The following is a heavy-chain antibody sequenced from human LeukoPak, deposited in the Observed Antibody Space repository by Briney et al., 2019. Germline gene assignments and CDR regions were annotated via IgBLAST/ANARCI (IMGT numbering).Heavy chain of an antibody. V-gene: IGHV3-21*01. CDR1: GFTFSSYS. D-gene: IGHD5-18*01. CDR2: ISSSSTYI. J-gene: IGHJ4*02. Sequence: GRSLRLSCAASGFTFSSYSMNWVRQAPGKGLEWVSSISSSSTYIDYADSVKGRFTISRDNAKDSLYLQMNSLRAEDTAVYYCARDLNYGRGYSYGFGYWGQGTLVTVSS. CDR3: ARDLNYGRGYSYGFGY.